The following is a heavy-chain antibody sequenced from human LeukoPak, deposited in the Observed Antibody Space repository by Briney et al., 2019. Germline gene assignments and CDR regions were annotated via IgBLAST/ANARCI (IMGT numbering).Heavy chain of an antibody. CDR2: ISTSGSTI. D-gene: IGHD1-20*01. CDR1: GFSFSSYE. Sequence: PGGSLRLSCAASGFSFSSYEMNWVRQAPGKGLEWVSYISTSGSTIYYADSVKGRFTISRDNARNSLYLQMNSLRAEDTAVYYCAREGNWNDRGFDHWGQGTLVIISS. J-gene: IGHJ4*02. CDR3: AREGNWNDRGFDH. V-gene: IGHV3-48*03.